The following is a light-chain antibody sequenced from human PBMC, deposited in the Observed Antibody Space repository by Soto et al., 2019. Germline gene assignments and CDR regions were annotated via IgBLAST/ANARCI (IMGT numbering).Light chain of an antibody. J-gene: IGKJ1*01. Sequence: DIQMTQSPSSLSASVGDRVTLTCRASQSIISYLNWYQQKPGKAPKLLIYAASNLQSGVPSRFSGSGSGTDFTLTISSLQPEDVATYYCQQSYTTPRTFGQGNKGEIK. V-gene: IGKV1-39*01. CDR3: QQSYTTPRT. CDR2: AAS. CDR1: QSIISY.